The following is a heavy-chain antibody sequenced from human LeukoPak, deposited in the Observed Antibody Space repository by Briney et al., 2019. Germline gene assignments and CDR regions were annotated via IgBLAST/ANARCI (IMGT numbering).Heavy chain of an antibody. CDR3: AKDRHDILTGYYNY. D-gene: IGHD3-9*01. Sequence: PGGSLRLSCAASGFTFSSYAMHWVRQAPGKGLEYVSAISSNGGSTYYANSVKGRFTISRDNSKNTLYLQMNSLRAEDTAVYYCAKDRHDILTGYYNYWGQGTLVTVSS. V-gene: IGHV3-64*01. J-gene: IGHJ4*02. CDR2: ISSNGGST. CDR1: GFTFSSYA.